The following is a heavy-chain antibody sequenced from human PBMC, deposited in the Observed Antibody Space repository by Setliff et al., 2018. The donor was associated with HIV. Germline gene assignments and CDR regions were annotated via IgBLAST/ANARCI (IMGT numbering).Heavy chain of an antibody. D-gene: IGHD3-22*01. J-gene: IGHJ4*02. V-gene: IGHV5-51*01. CDR2: IYPGDSDT. Sequence: GESLTISCKGSGYSFTSYWIGWVRQMPGKGLEWMGIIYPGDSDTRYSPSFQGQVTISADKSISTAYLQWSSLKASDTAMYYCARRIGYYYDSSGYNDYWGQGTLVTVSS. CDR1: GYSFTSYW. CDR3: ARRIGYYYDSSGYNDY.